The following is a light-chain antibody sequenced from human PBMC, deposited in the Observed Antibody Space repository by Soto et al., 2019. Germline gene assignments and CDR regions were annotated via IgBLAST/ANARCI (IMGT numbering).Light chain of an antibody. Sequence: QSALTQPASVSGSPGQSITISCTGTSSDIGTYNYVSWYQHHPGKAPKLMIYDVSNRPSGVSNRFSGSKSGNTASLTISGLQGDDEADYYCSSYTTSNTLVVFGGGTQLTVL. V-gene: IGLV2-14*01. CDR2: DVS. CDR1: SSDIGTYNY. CDR3: SSYTTSNTLVV. J-gene: IGLJ2*01.